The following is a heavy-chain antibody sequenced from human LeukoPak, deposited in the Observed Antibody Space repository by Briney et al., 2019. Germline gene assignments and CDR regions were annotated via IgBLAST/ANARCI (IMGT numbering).Heavy chain of an antibody. CDR1: GGSISSSSHY. J-gene: IGHJ6*03. D-gene: IGHD6-13*01. CDR3: ARSIAAAGYVYYYYMDV. CDR2: IYYSGST. Sequence: SETLSLTCTVSGGSISSSSHYWGWIRQPPGKGLEWIGSIYYSGSTYYNPSLKSRVTISVDTSKNQFSLKLSSVTAADTAVYYCARSIAAAGYVYYYYMDVWGKGTTVTVSS. V-gene: IGHV4-39*07.